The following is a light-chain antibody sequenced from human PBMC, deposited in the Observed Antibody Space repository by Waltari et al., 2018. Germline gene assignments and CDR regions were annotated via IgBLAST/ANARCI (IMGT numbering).Light chain of an antibody. V-gene: IGKV4-1*01. J-gene: IGKJ1*01. Sequence: DIVMTQSPDSLAVSLGERATINCKSSQSVLYSSRNKNCLAWYQQKPGQPPKLLIYWASTRESGVPYRFSGSGSGTDFTLTISSLQAEDVAIYYCRQYYSTPRTFGQGTKVEIK. CDR2: WAS. CDR3: RQYYSTPRT. CDR1: QSVLYSSRNKNC.